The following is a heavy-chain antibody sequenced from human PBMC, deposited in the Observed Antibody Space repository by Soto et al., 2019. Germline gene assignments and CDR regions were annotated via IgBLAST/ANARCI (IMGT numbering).Heavy chain of an antibody. CDR1: GFTCRNNA. D-gene: IGHD2-8*01. CDR3: ARDQGVVIIKDH. CDR2: IWYDGTSK. J-gene: IGHJ1*01. V-gene: IGHV3-33*08. Sequence: GALRVSCADPGFTCRNNAMHWVRQAPGKGLEWVGLIWYDGTSKYYADSVKGRFTISRDNSKNTLYLEMNSLRAEDTAIYYCARDQGVVIIKDHWGQGTLVLVSP.